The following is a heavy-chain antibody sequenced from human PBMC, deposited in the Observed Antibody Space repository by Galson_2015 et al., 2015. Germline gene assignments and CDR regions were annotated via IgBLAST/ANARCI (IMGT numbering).Heavy chain of an antibody. CDR3: ARDLQDSSGYYPV. CDR2: ISSSSSTI. V-gene: IGHV3-48*01. J-gene: IGHJ4*02. Sequence: SLRLSCTASGFTFSSYSMNWVRQAPGKGLEWVSYISSSSSTIYYADSVKGRFTISRDNAKNSLYLQMNSLRAEDTAVYYCARDLQDSSGYYPVWGQGTLVTVSS. CDR1: GFTFSSYS. D-gene: IGHD3-22*01.